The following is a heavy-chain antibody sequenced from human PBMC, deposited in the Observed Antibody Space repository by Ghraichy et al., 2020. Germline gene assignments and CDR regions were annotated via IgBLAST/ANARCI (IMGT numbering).Heavy chain of an antibody. J-gene: IGHJ3*02. Sequence: SETLSLTCTVSGGSISMYYWSWIRQPPGKGLEWIGYIYYSGSTNYNPSLKSRVTISVDTSKNQFSLKLSSLTAADTFVYYCARGHPDRGLAFDIWGQGTMVTVSS. CDR3: ARGHPDRGLAFDI. CDR2: IYYSGST. D-gene: IGHD3-10*01. CDR1: GGSISMYY. V-gene: IGHV4-59*01.